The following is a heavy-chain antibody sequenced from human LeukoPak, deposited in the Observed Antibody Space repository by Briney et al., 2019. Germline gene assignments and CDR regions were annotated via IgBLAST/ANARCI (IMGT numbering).Heavy chain of an antibody. CDR3: ARDNYYYDSSGYYHFDY. CDR2: INHSGST. Sequence: SETLSLTCAVYGGSFSGYYWSWIRQPPGKGLEWIGEINHSGSTNYNPSLKSRVTISVDTSKNQFSLKLSSVTAADTAVYYCARDNYYYDSSGYYHFDYWGQGTLVTVSS. V-gene: IGHV4-34*01. D-gene: IGHD3-22*01. CDR1: GGSFSGYY. J-gene: IGHJ4*02.